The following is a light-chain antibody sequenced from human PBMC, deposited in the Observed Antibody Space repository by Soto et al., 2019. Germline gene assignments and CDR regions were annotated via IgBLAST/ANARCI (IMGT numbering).Light chain of an antibody. CDR2: GAS. CDR3: QQYGSSST. Sequence: EIVLTQSPGTLSLSPGERATLSCRASQSLSSYLAWHQQKPGQAPRLLIYGASSRATGIPDRFSGSGSGTDFTLTINRLEPEYFAVYYCQQYGSSSTFGQGTKVEI. V-gene: IGKV3-20*01. CDR1: QSLSSY. J-gene: IGKJ1*01.